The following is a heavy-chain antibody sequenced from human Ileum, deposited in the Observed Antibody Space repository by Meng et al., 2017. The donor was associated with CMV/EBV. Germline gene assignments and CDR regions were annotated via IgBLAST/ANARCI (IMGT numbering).Heavy chain of an antibody. V-gene: IGHV3-74*03. CDR3: AAWAHILAVAPTGDDY. CDR2: ISPDGSSA. CDR1: FTFRSYW. Sequence: FTFRSYWMDWVRQAPGKGLVWVSRISPDGSSAAYADSVRGRFTISRDNAKNTLYLQMNSLRVEDTAVYYCAAWAHILAVAPTGDDYWGQGTLVTVSS. D-gene: IGHD2-2*01. J-gene: IGHJ4*02.